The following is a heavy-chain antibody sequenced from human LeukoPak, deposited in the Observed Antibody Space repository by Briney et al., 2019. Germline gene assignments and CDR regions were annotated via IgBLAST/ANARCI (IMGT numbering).Heavy chain of an antibody. V-gene: IGHV4-59*01. D-gene: IGHD3-22*01. CDR3: ARLLRSTDYYDSNGAFGI. CDR1: GGSISSYY. CDR2: IYYSGST. Sequence: PSETLSLTCTVSGGSISSYYWSWIRQPPGKGLEWIGYIYYSGSTNYNPSLKSRVTISVDTSKNQFSLKLSSVTTADTAVYYCARLLRSTDYYDSNGAFGIWGQGTMVTVSS. J-gene: IGHJ3*02.